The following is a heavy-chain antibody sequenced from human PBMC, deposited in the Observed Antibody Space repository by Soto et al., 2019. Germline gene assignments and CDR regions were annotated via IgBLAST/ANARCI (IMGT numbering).Heavy chain of an antibody. CDR1: GGSISSGGYY. Sequence: QVQLQESGPGLVKPSQTLSLTCTVSGGSISSGGYYWSWIRQHPGKGLEWIGYIYYSGSTYYNPSLKSRVTISVDTAKNQFSLKLSSVPAADTAVYYCARDRGTIRGFYYYGMDVWGQGTTVTVSS. CDR3: ARDRGTIRGFYYYGMDV. D-gene: IGHD5-12*01. J-gene: IGHJ6*02. CDR2: IYYSGST. V-gene: IGHV4-31*03.